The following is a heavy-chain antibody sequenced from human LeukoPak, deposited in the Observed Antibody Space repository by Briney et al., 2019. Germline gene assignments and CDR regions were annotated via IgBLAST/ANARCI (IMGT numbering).Heavy chain of an antibody. CDR2: IYYTGST. CDR1: GGSTTTYY. D-gene: IGHD5-12*01. V-gene: IGHV4-59*08. CDR3: ARLPRSGYETHFDY. J-gene: IGHJ4*02. Sequence: PSETLSLTCTVSGGSTTTYYWSWIRQPPGKGLEWIGYIYYTGSTNYSPSLESRVTVSVDTSKNQFSLKLSSVTAADTAVYYCARLPRSGYETHFDYWGQGTLVTVSP.